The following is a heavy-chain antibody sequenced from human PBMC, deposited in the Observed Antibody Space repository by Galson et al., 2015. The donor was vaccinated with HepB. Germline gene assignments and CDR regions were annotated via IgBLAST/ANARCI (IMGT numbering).Heavy chain of an antibody. J-gene: IGHJ6*02. CDR2: IDPSDSYT. CDR1: GYSFASYW. Sequence: QSGAEVKKPGESLRISCKGSGYSFASYWINWVRQMPGKGLEWMGRIDPSDSYTNYSPSFQGQVTYSADRSINTAYLQWSSLKASDTAIYYCARKDYGTGSMDVWGQGTTVTVSS. CDR3: ARKDYGTGSMDV. D-gene: IGHD3-10*01. V-gene: IGHV5-10-1*04.